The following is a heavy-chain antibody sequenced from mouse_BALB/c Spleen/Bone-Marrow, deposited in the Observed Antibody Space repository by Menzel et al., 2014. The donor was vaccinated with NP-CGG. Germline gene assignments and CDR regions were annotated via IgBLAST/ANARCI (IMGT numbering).Heavy chain of an antibody. Sequence: EVQLQQSGGGLVQPGGSRKLSCAASGFTFSSFGMHWVRQAPEKGLEWVAYISSGSTAICYADTVKGRFTISRDNPKYTLFLQMTSLRSEDTAMYYCARGGNWDDFDVWGAGTTVTVSS. J-gene: IGHJ1*01. CDR2: ISSGSTAI. V-gene: IGHV5-17*02. CDR1: GFTFSSFG. CDR3: ARGGNWDDFDV. D-gene: IGHD4-1*01.